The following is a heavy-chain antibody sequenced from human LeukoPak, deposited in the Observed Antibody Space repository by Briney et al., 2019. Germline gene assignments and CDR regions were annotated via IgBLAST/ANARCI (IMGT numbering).Heavy chain of an antibody. D-gene: IGHD3-22*01. CDR1: GFTFSSYA. CDR2: ISGSGGST. V-gene: IGHV3-23*01. Sequence: GGSLRLSCAASGFTFSSYAKSWVRQAPGKGLEWVSAISGSGGSTYYADSVKGRFTISRDNSKNTLYLQMNSLRAEDTAVYYCAKAGQYYYDSSGYFADYWGQGTLVTVSS. J-gene: IGHJ4*02. CDR3: AKAGQYYYDSSGYFADY.